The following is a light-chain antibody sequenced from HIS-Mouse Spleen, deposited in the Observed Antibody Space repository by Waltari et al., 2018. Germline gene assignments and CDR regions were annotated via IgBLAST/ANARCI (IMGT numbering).Light chain of an antibody. CDR2: DAS. Sequence: EIVLTQSPATLSLSPGERATLSCRASQSVSSYLAWYQQKPGQAPRLLIYDASNRATGSPARFSGSGSGTDFTLTISSLEPEDFAVYYCQQRSNWPYTFGQGTKLEIK. CDR3: QQRSNWPYT. J-gene: IGKJ2*01. V-gene: IGKV3-11*01. CDR1: QSVSSY.